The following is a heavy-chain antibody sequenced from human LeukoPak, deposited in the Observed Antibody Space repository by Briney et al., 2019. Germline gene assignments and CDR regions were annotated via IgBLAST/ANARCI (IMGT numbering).Heavy chain of an antibody. Sequence: GGSLRLSCVVSGYVLRSDWMVWVRQAPGKGLEWISWIGISSGNTKYADSVKGRFTISGDNAKNSLYLQMNSLRVEDTAVYYCARDHNYAFDNWGQGTLVTVSS. D-gene: IGHD1-1*01. CDR2: IGISSGNT. V-gene: IGHV3-48*04. CDR1: GYVLRSDW. CDR3: ARDHNYAFDN. J-gene: IGHJ4*02.